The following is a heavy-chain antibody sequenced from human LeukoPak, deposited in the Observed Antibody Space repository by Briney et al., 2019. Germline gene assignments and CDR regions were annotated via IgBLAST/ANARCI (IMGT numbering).Heavy chain of an antibody. CDR1: GGSFSGYY. CDR2: INHSGST. Sequence: SETLSLTCAVYGGSFSGYYWSWIRQPPGKGLEWIGEINHSGSTNYNPSLKSRVTISVDTSKNQFSLKLSSVTAADTAVYYCAREVATRSRSRRPGTYYFDYWGQGTLVTVSS. V-gene: IGHV4-34*01. J-gene: IGHJ4*02. CDR3: AREVATRSRSRRPGTYYFDY. D-gene: IGHD5-12*01.